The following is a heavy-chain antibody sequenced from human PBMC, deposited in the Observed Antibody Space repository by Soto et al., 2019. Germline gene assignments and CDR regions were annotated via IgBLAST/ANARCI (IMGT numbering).Heavy chain of an antibody. V-gene: IGHV3-74*01. D-gene: IGHD3-16*01. CDR1: GFTFSGYW. J-gene: IGHJ5*02. Sequence: GSLRLSCAASGFTFSGYWMHWVRQAPGKGLVWVSHIKSDGSITGYADSVKGRFTISRDNTKNTLYLQMNSLRVEDTAVYYCARGGTILSNWFDPWGPGTQVTVSS. CDR3: ARGGTILSNWFDP. CDR2: IKSDGSIT.